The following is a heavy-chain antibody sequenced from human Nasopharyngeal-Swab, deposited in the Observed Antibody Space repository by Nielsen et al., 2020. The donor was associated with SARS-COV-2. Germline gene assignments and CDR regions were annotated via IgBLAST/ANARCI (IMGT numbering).Heavy chain of an antibody. CDR2: IYYSGVT. V-gene: IGHV4-59*08. J-gene: IGHJ4*02. CDR1: GGSISSYY. Sequence: SETLSLTCTVSGGSISSYYWSWIRQPPGKGLEWIGYIYYSGVTKYNPSLTSRAIISIDTSKSQLSLKLNSMTAADTAVYYCASHFGYEGYFDYWGQGTLVTVSS. D-gene: IGHD5-12*01. CDR3: ASHFGYEGYFDY.